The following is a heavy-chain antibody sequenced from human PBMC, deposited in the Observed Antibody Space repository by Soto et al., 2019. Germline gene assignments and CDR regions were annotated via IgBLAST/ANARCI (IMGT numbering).Heavy chain of an antibody. D-gene: IGHD5-12*01. CDR1: GYSFTSYW. V-gene: IGHV5-10-1*01. Sequence: SGESLKISCKGSGYSFTSYWISCVRQMPGKGLEWMGRIDPSDSYTNYSPSFQGHVTISADKSISTAYLQWSSLKASDTAMYYCARHSFGLSGYVFGYYGMDVWGKGTTVTVSS. J-gene: IGHJ6*04. CDR3: ARHSFGLSGYVFGYYGMDV. CDR2: IDPSDSYT.